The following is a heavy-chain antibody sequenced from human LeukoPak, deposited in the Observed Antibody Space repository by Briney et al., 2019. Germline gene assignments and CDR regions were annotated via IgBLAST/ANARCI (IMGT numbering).Heavy chain of an antibody. CDR2: IYPGDSDT. Sequence: GESLKISCNGSGYSFTSYWIGWVRQMPGKGREELGVIYPGDSDTRYSTSFQGQVTITADKSISTDYLQWSSLKASDTAMYYCATMGELSFSPGINWGQGTLVTVSS. J-gene: IGHJ4*02. D-gene: IGHD3-16*02. CDR1: GYSFTSYW. CDR3: ATMGELSFSPGIN. V-gene: IGHV5-51*01.